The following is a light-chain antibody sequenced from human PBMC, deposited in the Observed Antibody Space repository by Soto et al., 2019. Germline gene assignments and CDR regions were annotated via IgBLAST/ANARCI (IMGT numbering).Light chain of an antibody. CDR3: MQALRTPAT. CDR2: LGS. CDR1: QSLLHSDGYNY. Sequence: DIVMTQSPLSLPVTPGEPASISCRSSQSLLHSDGYNYLDWYLQKPGQSPQLLIDLGSNRASGVPDRFSGSGSGTDFTLKISRVEAEDVGVYYCMQALRTPATFGQGTKVEIK. J-gene: IGKJ1*01. V-gene: IGKV2-28*01.